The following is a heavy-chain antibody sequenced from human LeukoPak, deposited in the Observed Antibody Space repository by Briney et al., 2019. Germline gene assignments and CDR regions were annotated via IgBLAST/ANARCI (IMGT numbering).Heavy chain of an antibody. V-gene: IGHV3-33*01. CDR3: ARESRYCSSTSCYKGPYYFDY. Sequence: GRSLRLSCAASGFTFSSYGMHWVRQAPGKGLEWVAIMWYDGSNKYYTDSVKGRFTISRDNSKNTLYLQMNSLRVEDTAVYYCARESRYCSSTSCYKGPYYFDYWGQGTLVTVSS. D-gene: IGHD2-2*02. J-gene: IGHJ4*02. CDR1: GFTFSSYG. CDR2: MWYDGSNK.